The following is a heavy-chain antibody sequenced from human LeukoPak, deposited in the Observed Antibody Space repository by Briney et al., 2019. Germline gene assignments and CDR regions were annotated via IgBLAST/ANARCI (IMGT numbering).Heavy chain of an antibody. CDR3: AREGGEYYYGMDV. CDR1: GFTFCSYA. J-gene: IGHJ6*02. CDR2: ISYDGSNK. Sequence: PGGSLRLSCAASGFTFCSYAMQRLPQAPGKGLEGLAVISYDGSNKYYADSVKGRFTISRDNSKTTLYLQMNSLRAEDTAVYYCAREGGEYYYGMDVWGQGTTVTVSS. V-gene: IGHV3-30-3*01. D-gene: IGHD2-21*01.